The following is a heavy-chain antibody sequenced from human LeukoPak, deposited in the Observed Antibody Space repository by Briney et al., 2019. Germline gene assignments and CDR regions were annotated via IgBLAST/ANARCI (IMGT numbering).Heavy chain of an antibody. Sequence: GGSLRLSCAASGFTFSTFAMIWARQPPGKGLEWVSSIFPSGGEIHYADSVKGRFTISRDNSKNTLYLQMNSLRAEDTAVYYCAKEVVGALQGTDYWGQGTLVTVSS. CDR1: GFTFSTFA. CDR3: AKEVVGALQGTDY. D-gene: IGHD1-26*01. V-gene: IGHV3-23*01. J-gene: IGHJ4*02. CDR2: IFPSGGEI.